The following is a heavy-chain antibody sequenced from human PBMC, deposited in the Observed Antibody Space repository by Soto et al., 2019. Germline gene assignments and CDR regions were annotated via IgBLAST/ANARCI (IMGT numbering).Heavy chain of an antibody. CDR2: IIPIFGTA. D-gene: IGHD3-3*01. CDR1: GGTFSSYA. V-gene: IGHV1-69*13. CDR3: AREVKLITIFGVVTPDYYYYGMDV. J-gene: IGHJ6*02. Sequence: SVKVSCKASGGTFSSYAISWVRQAPGQGLEWMGGIIPIFGTANYAQKFQGRVTITADESTSTAYMELSSLRSEDKAVYYCAREVKLITIFGVVTPDYYYYGMDVWGQGTTVTVSS.